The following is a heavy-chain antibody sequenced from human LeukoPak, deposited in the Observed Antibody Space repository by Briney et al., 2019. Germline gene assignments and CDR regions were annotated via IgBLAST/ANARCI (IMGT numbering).Heavy chain of an antibody. Sequence: ASVKVSCKASGYSFTSNYMHWVRQAPGQGLEWMGIINPNVGSTSYSQKFQGRVTMTRDTSTSTVYMELSSLRSEDTAVYYCARAYYHDSSDYYFPLDYWGQGTLVTVSS. CDR3: ARAYYHDSSDYYFPLDY. CDR1: GYSFTSNY. J-gene: IGHJ4*02. D-gene: IGHD3-22*01. V-gene: IGHV1-46*01. CDR2: INPNVGST.